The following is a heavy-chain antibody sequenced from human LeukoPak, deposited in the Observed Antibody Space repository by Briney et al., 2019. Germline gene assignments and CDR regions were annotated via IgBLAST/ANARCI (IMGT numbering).Heavy chain of an antibody. V-gene: IGHV3-33*01. J-gene: IGHJ3*01. Sequence: PGGSLRLSCEASGFTFRSYGMHWVRQAPGKGLEWVAVIGRDGRNKFYADSLKGRFTISRDNSKNTLYLRMDSLTVEDTAVYSCVRDDDSDGNGLDVWGQGTMVSVSS. D-gene: IGHD5-24*01. CDR1: GFTFRSYG. CDR2: IGRDGRNK. CDR3: VRDDDSDGNGLDV.